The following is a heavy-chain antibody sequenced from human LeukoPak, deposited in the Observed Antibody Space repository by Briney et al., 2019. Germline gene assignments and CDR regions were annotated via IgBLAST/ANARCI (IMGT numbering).Heavy chain of an antibody. J-gene: IGHJ4*02. CDR1: GGSISSYY. V-gene: IGHV4-59*08. CDR3: ARAPPGDRVQLTYYYFGY. CDR2: IYYSGST. D-gene: IGHD7-27*01. Sequence: SETLSLTCTVSGGSISSYYWSWIRQPPGKGLEWIGYIYYSGSTNYNPSLKSRVTISVDTSKNQFSLKLSSVTAADTAVYYCARAPPGDRVQLTYYYFGYWGQGTLVTVSS.